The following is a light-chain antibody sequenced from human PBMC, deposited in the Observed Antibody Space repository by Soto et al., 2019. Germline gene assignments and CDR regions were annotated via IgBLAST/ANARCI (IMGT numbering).Light chain of an antibody. CDR3: ATWDRTLTAVI. CDR1: TSNIETNY. V-gene: IGLV1-51*01. J-gene: IGLJ2*01. CDR2: DDN. Sequence: QSVLTQPPSVSAASGQKVTISCSGSTSNIETNYVSWFQQHPGTAPKVLIYDDNKRPSGVPDRFSGSKSGASATLGITGLQAGDEADYYCATWDRTLTAVIFGGGTKLTVL.